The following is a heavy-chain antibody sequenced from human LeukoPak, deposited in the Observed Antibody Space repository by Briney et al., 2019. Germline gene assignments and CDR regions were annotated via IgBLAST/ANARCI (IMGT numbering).Heavy chain of an antibody. D-gene: IGHD6-13*01. V-gene: IGHV3-21*01. CDR3: ARLAAAGTDFDY. CDR1: GFTFSSYT. J-gene: IGHJ4*02. Sequence: PGGALRLSCAASGFTFSSYTMSWVRQAPGKGLEWVSSISSISSYIYYADSVNGRFTVSRDNAKASLYLQVNSLRADDSALYYCARLAAAGTDFDYWGLGTQVAVSS. CDR2: ISSISSYI.